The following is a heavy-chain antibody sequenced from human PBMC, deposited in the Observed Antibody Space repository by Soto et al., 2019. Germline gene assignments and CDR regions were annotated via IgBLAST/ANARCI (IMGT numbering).Heavy chain of an antibody. D-gene: IGHD3-9*01. CDR2: IYSGGST. CDR1: GFTVSSNY. CDR3: ARDRTYYDILTGYYNWRYFDY. J-gene: IGHJ4*02. V-gene: IGHV3-66*01. Sequence: GGSLRLSCAASGFTVSSNYMSWVRQAPGKGLEWVSVIYSGGSTYYADSVKGRFTISRDNSKNTLYLQMNSLRAEDTAVYYCARDRTYYDILTGYYNWRYFDYWGQGTLVTVSS.